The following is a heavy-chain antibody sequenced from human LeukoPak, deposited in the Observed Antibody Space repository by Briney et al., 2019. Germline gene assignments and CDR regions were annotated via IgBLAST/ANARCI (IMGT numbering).Heavy chain of an antibody. J-gene: IGHJ4*02. Sequence: GGSLRLSCAASGFTLSSYAMSWARQAPGKGLEWVSDISGSRGSTYYSYSVKVLCPISRDNSKNTLFLQLNSLRADDTAVYYCAKVSGNSYYYFDYWGQGSLVTVSS. CDR3: AKVSGNSYYYFDY. D-gene: IGHD3-22*01. CDR1: GFTLSSYA. CDR2: ISGSRGST. V-gene: IGHV3-23*01.